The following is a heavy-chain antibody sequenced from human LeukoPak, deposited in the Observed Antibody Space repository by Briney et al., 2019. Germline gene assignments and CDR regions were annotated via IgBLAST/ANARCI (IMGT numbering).Heavy chain of an antibody. D-gene: IGHD6-13*01. CDR2: ISAYNGNT. J-gene: IGHJ5*01. Sequence: SVSFLYYTAGDTFTSYGFSCLRRAPGQGLEWMGWISAYNGNTNYAQKLQSRVTMATVTPTSTAYMDLRRRRSDCTAVYYCARDQHSYGSREPDFDSWGQGTLVTVSS. V-gene: IGHV1-18*04. CDR3: ARDQHSYGSREPDFDS. CDR1: GDTFTSYG.